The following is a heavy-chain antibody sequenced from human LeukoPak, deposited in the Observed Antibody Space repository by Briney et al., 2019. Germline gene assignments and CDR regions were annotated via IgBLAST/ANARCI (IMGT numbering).Heavy chain of an antibody. J-gene: IGHJ4*02. D-gene: IGHD3-22*01. Sequence: SETLSLTCTVSGDSINRSSYYWGWIRQPPGKGLEWIGTIYYSGNTYYNPSLKSRITISIDTSKNQFSLKLRSVSAADTAVYYCARDPSGYSARFDYWGQGTLATVSS. CDR1: GDSINRSSYY. CDR2: IYYSGNT. CDR3: ARDPSGYSARFDY. V-gene: IGHV4-39*07.